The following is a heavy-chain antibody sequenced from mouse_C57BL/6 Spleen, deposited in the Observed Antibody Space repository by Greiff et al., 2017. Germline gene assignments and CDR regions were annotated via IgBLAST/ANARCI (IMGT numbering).Heavy chain of an antibody. CDR1: GYAFSSSW. Sequence: VQLQQSGPELVKPGASVKISCKASGYAFSSSWMNWVKQRPGKGLEWIGRIYPGDGDTNYNGKFKGKATLTADKSSSTAYMQLSSLTSEDSAVYFCAKVIYAMDYWGQGTSVTVSS. CDR2: IYPGDGDT. J-gene: IGHJ4*01. CDR3: AKVIYAMDY. V-gene: IGHV1-82*01. D-gene: IGHD2-12*01.